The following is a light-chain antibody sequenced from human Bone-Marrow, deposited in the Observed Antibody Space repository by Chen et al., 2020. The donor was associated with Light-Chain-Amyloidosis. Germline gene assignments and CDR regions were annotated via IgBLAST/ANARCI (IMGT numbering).Light chain of an antibody. CDR2: DVI. V-gene: IGLV2-14*03. CDR1: SSDV. J-gene: IGLJ3*02. Sequence: QSALTQPASVSGSPGQSITVSCTGASSDVSWYQQHPGKAPQLVIYDVINRPSGVSSRFSGSKSSNTASLTISGLQAEDEADYFCRSSATSNTWVFGGGTKLTVL. CDR3: RSSATSNTWV.